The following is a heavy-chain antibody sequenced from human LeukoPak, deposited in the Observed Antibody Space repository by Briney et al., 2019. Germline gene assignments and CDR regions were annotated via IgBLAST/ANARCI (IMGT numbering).Heavy chain of an antibody. CDR3: AKGWNGYDRFDY. D-gene: IGHD5-12*01. V-gene: IGHV3-48*01. J-gene: IGHJ4*02. CDR2: ISSSSSTI. CDR1: GFTFSSYS. Sequence: PGGSLRLSCAASGFTFSSYSMNWVRQAPGKGLEWVSYISSSSSTIYYADSVKGRFTISRDNSKNTLLLQMNTLRAEDTAIYYCAKGWNGYDRFDYWGQGTLVTVSS.